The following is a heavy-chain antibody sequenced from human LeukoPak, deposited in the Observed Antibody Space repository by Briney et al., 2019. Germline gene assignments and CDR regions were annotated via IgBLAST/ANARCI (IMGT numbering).Heavy chain of an antibody. Sequence: GGSLRLSCAGSGFTFRIYAMSWVRQAPGKGLEWVSAISGSGGSTYYADSVKGRFTISRDNSKNTLYLQMNSLRVEDTAVYYCASRGGGSSDSYFDYWGQGTLVTVSS. CDR3: ASRGGGSSDSYFDY. D-gene: IGHD3-16*01. CDR1: GFTFRIYA. CDR2: ISGSGGST. V-gene: IGHV3-23*01. J-gene: IGHJ4*02.